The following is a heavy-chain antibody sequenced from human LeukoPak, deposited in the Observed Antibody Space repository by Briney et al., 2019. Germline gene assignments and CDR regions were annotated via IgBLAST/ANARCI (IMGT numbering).Heavy chain of an antibody. CDR3: ARGEESWYYYYYYGMDV. Sequence: SETLSLTCAVYGGSFSGYYWSWIRQPPVKGLEWIGEINHSGSTNYNPSLKSRVTISVDTSKNQFSLKLSSVTAADTAVYYYARGEESWYYYYYYGMDVWGQGTTVTVSS. CDR2: INHSGST. V-gene: IGHV4-34*01. J-gene: IGHJ6*02. D-gene: IGHD2/OR15-2a*01. CDR1: GGSFSGYY.